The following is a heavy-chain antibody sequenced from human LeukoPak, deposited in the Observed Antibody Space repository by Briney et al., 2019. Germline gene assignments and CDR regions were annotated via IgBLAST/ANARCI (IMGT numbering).Heavy chain of an antibody. J-gene: IGHJ4*02. Sequence: PGRSLRLSCAASGFTFDDYAMRWVRQAPGKGLEWVSGISWNSGSIGYADSVKGRFTISRDNSKNTLYLQMNSLRAEDTAVYYCAKVTNYDFWSGYYHYWGQGTLVTVSS. V-gene: IGHV3-9*01. CDR1: GFTFDDYA. D-gene: IGHD3-3*01. CDR2: ISWNSGSI. CDR3: AKVTNYDFWSGYYHY.